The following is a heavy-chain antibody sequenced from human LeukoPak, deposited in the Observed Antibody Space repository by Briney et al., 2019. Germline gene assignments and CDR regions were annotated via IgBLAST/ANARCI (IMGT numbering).Heavy chain of an antibody. D-gene: IGHD3-3*01. V-gene: IGHV4-34*01. CDR1: GGTFSGYY. CDR3: ARPWSGQIDY. CDR2: SNDSGGT. J-gene: IGHJ4*02. Sequence: PSETLSLTCAVYGGTFSGYYWSWIRQPPGKRLEWVGESNDSGGTNYNPSLKSRVTISVDTSKNQFSLKLSSVTAADTAVYYCARPWSGQIDYWGQGTLVTVSS.